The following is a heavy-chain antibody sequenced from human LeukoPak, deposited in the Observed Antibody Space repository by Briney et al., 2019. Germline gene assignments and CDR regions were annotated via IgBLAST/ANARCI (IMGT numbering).Heavy chain of an antibody. CDR1: GFTFSTDP. V-gene: IGHV3-48*01. J-gene: IGHJ4*02. Sequence: GGSLRLSCAASGFTFSTDPMIWVRHAPGKGLEWLSNIRSSGTEMYYAESVKGRFTISRDNAKNSLFLQMNSLRVEDTAVYYCVRDQTWSFDSWGQGTLVTVSS. CDR2: IRSSGTEM. D-gene: IGHD2-8*02. CDR3: VRDQTWSFDS.